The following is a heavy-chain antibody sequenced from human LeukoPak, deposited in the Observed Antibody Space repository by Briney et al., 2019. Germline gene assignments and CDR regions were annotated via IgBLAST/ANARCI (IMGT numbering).Heavy chain of an antibody. V-gene: IGHV1-18*01. D-gene: IGHD6-19*01. J-gene: IGHJ4*02. CDR1: GYMFSSYG. Sequence: ASVKVSCKASGYMFSSYGISWVRQAPGQGLEWMGWISANNGNANYAQKLQGRVTMTTDTSTSTAYMELRSLRSDDTAVYYCARDLKRGYSSGRYSWGTGSSNDYWGQGTLVTVSS. CDR3: ARDLKRGYSSGRYSWGTGSSNDY. CDR2: ISANNGNA.